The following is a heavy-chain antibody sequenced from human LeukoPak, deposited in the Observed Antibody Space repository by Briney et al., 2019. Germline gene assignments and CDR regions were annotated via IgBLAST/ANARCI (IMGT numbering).Heavy chain of an antibody. Sequence: PGRSLRLSCAASGFTFDDYAMHWVRQAPGKGLEWVSGISWNSGSIGYADSVKGRFTISRDNAKNSLYLQMNSLRAEDTALYYCAKEGVSLTKCREETYYYGSGSYYNCPNWFDPWGQGTLVTVSS. V-gene: IGHV3-9*01. D-gene: IGHD3-10*01. CDR3: AKEGVSLTKCREETYYYGSGSYYNCPNWFDP. CDR2: ISWNSGSI. CDR1: GFTFDDYA. J-gene: IGHJ5*02.